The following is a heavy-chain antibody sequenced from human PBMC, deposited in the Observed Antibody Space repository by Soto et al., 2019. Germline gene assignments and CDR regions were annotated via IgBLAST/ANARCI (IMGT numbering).Heavy chain of an antibody. V-gene: IGHV4-4*02. CDR1: GGSISTTNW. CDR3: ASGFDSDGLYNGGHP. Sequence: VQLQESGPGLVKPSGTLSLTCTVSGGSISTTNWWSWVRQSPGKGLEWIGEILHIGSTNYNPSLKSRVTISIDKSKNQFSLRLSSGTAADTAVYYCASGFDSDGLYNGGHPWGQGTLVSVSS. J-gene: IGHJ5*02. CDR2: ILHIGST. D-gene: IGHD3-22*01.